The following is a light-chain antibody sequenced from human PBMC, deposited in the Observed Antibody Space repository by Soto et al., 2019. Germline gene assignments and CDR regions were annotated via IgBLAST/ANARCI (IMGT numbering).Light chain of an antibody. V-gene: IGKV3-15*01. CDR2: RAS. Sequence: IALTQSPATVSVSPGDRVTLSCWASQNIYSNLGWYQQRPCQAPRLIIYRASVRPTCIPARFSGSGSGTEFTLTISSLQSEDFVTYYCQQYHYLWSFGRGTKVEIK. CDR1: QNIYSN. J-gene: IGKJ1*01. CDR3: QQYHYLWS.